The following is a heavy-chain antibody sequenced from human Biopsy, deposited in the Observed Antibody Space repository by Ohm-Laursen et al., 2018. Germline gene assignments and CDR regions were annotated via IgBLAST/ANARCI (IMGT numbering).Heavy chain of an antibody. CDR3: ARDRGYYSDRTVPGYFDL. Sequence: SETLSLTCSVSGGSISNYYWSWIRQPAGKGLQWIGYVYYTGSTDYNPSLQSRVTISVDTSKNHFSLRLRSVTPADTAIYYCARDRGYYSDRTVPGYFDLWGRGTLVTVSS. CDR2: VYYTGST. V-gene: IGHV4-59*01. CDR1: GGSISNYY. J-gene: IGHJ2*01. D-gene: IGHD3-22*01.